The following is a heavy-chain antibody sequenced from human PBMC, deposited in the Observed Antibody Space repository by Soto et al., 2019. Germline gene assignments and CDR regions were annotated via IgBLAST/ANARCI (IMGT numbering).Heavy chain of an antibody. V-gene: IGHV3-23*01. D-gene: IGHD5-12*01. J-gene: IGHJ4*02. Sequence: HPGGSLRLSCAASGFTFSSYAMSWVRQAPGKGLEWVSAISGSGGSTYYADSVKGRFTISRDNSKNTLYLRMNSLRAEDTAVYYCAKEMGLSGYDGKDYFDYWGQGILVTVSS. CDR3: AKEMGLSGYDGKDYFDY. CDR1: GFTFSSYA. CDR2: ISGSGGST.